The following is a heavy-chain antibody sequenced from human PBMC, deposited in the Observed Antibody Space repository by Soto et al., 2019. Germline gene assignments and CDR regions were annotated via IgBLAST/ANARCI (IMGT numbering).Heavy chain of an antibody. D-gene: IGHD2-21*01. CDR1: GFTFSDYY. Sequence: QVQLVESGGGLVKPGGSLRLSCAASGFTFSDYYMSWIRQAPGKGLEWVSYISSSSSYTNYADSVKGRFTISRDNAMNSLYMQMNSLRAEDTAVYYCASEGVVVSNAFDIWGQGTMVTVSS. V-gene: IGHV3-11*06. CDR2: ISSSSSYT. J-gene: IGHJ3*02. CDR3: ASEGVVVSNAFDI.